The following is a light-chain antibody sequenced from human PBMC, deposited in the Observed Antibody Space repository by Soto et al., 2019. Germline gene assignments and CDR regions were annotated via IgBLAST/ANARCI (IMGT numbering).Light chain of an antibody. V-gene: IGKV1-39*01. J-gene: IGKJ1*01. CDR2: SAS. CDR3: HQTYSTPQT. CDR1: QTVTDY. Sequence: DIQMTQSPSSLSASVGDRVTITCRAGQTVTDYLNWYQHKPGKAPKLLIYSASTLQTGVPSRFSGSGSGTDFTLTITSLQPEDFGTYYCHQTYSTPQTFGQGTKV.